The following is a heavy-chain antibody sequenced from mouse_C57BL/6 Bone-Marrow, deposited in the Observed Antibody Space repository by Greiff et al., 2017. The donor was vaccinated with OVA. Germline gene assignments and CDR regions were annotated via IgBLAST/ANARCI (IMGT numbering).Heavy chain of an antibody. CDR1: GYTFTSYW. V-gene: IGHV1-53*01. D-gene: IGHD2-4*01. Sequence: QVQLQQPGTELVKPGASVKLSCKASGYTFTSYWMHWVKQRPGQGLEWIGNINTSNGGTNYNEKLKSRATLTVDKSYSTAYMQLSSLTSEASAVYYCASSARLRRFDYWGQGTTLTVSS. J-gene: IGHJ2*01. CDR2: INTSNGGT. CDR3: ASSARLRRFDY.